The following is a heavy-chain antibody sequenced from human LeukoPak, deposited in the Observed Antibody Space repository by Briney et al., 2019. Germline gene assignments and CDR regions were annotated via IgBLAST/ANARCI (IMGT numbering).Heavy chain of an antibody. CDR2: IIPMLGIA. J-gene: IGHJ4*02. D-gene: IGHD1-26*01. CDR1: GYTFTGYY. CDR3: ARDVGIVGALGGFDY. V-gene: IGHV1-69*04. Sequence: GASVTVSCKASGYTFTGYYMHWVRQAPGQGLEWMGRIIPMLGIANYAQTFQGRVTITADKSTSTAYMELSSLASEDTAVYYCARDVGIVGALGGFDYWGQGTLVTVSS.